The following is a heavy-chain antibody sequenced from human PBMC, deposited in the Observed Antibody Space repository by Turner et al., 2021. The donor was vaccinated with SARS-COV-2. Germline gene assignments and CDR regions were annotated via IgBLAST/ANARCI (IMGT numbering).Heavy chain of an antibody. J-gene: IGHJ4*02. Sequence: QVQLLQSGAEVKKPGASVKVSCKASGYTFTSYGISWVRQAPGQGLEWMGWISAYNGNTNYAQKLQGRVTMTTDTSTSTAYRELRSLRSDDTAVYYCARVGNGMATHNLFFDYWGQGTLVTVSS. CDR2: ISAYNGNT. CDR1: GYTFTSYG. CDR3: ARVGNGMATHNLFFDY. V-gene: IGHV1-18*01. D-gene: IGHD5-12*01.